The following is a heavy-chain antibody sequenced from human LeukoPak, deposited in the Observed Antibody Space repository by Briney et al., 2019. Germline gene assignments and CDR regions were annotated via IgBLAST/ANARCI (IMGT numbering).Heavy chain of an antibody. CDR2: IYYSGST. CDR1: GGSISSSSYY. D-gene: IGHD3-3*01. CDR3: ARSWGYDFWTGNLLDY. Sequence: SETLSLTCTVSGGSISSSSYYWGWIRQPPGKGLEWIGSIYYSGSTYYNPSLKSRVTISVDMSKNQFSLRVTSVTAADTAVYYCARSWGYDFWTGNLLDYWGQGTLVSVSS. V-gene: IGHV4-39*07. J-gene: IGHJ4*02.